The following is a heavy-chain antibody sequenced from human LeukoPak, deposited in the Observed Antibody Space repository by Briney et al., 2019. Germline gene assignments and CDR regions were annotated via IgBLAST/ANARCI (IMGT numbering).Heavy chain of an antibody. J-gene: IGHJ5*01. V-gene: IGHV3-48*03. D-gene: IGHD2/OR15-2a*01. Sequence: GGSLRLSCAAPGFTFDAYEINWVRQAPGKGLGWVSYISGSGRTIYYADSVKGRFTISWDNAKNSVYLQMNRLRAEDTAVYYCARGVYGRFDSWGQGTLVTVSS. CDR2: ISGSGRTI. CDR1: GFTFDAYE. CDR3: ARGVYGRFDS.